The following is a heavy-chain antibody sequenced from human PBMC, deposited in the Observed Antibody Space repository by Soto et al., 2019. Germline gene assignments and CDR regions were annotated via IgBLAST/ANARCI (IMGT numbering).Heavy chain of an antibody. D-gene: IGHD4-17*01. CDR2: ITGTSAFT. Sequence: GGSLRLSCAASGFVFSDFQFNWVRQAPGGGLEWLSSITGTSAFTEYAESIEGRFTISRDNPNKLLFLHMNSLRAEDTAVYYCARGGFYGDYFDYWGQGTLVTVSS. J-gene: IGHJ4*02. V-gene: IGHV3-21*01. CDR3: ARGGFYGDYFDY. CDR1: GFVFSDFQ.